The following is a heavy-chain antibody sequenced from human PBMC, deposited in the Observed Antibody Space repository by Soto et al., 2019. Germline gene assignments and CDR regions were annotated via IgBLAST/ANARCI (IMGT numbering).Heavy chain of an antibody. J-gene: IGHJ6*02. CDR3: ARAPRSWYDYYYYGMDV. Sequence: PGGSLRLSCAASGFTFSYYSMNWVRQAPGKGLEWVSSISSSSSYISYADSVKGRFTISRDNAKNSLYLQMNSLRAEDTALYYCARAPRSWYDYYYYGMDVWGQGTTVTVSS. D-gene: IGHD6-13*01. CDR2: ISSSSSYI. V-gene: IGHV3-21*04. CDR1: GFTFSYYS.